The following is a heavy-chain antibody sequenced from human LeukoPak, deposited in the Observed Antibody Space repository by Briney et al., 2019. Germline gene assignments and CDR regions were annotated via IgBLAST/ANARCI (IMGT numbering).Heavy chain of an antibody. CDR2: IYPGDSDT. V-gene: IGHV5-51*01. Sequence: GESLKISCKGSGYSFTSYWIGWVRQMPGKGLEWMGIIYPGDSDTRYSPSFQGQVTISADKSISTAYLQWSSLKAPDTAMYYCARNPTSRTTGTTEDYYYYGMDVWGQGTTVTVSS. CDR3: ARNPTSRTTGTTEDYYYYGMDV. CDR1: GYSFTSYW. J-gene: IGHJ6*02. D-gene: IGHD1-1*01.